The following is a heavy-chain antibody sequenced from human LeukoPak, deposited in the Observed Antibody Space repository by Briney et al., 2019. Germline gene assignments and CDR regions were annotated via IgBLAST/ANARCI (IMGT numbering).Heavy chain of an antibody. CDR1: GGSLSPYY. CDR2: IYYSGST. Sequence: SETLSLTCTVSGGSLSPYYWTWIRQPPGKGREWIGYIYYSGSTNYNPSLRSRVTISVDTSKNQFSLKLSSVTAADTAVYYCASTIAAAGTDNWFDPWGQGTLVTVSS. V-gene: IGHV4-59*12. J-gene: IGHJ5*02. CDR3: ASTIAAAGTDNWFDP. D-gene: IGHD6-13*01.